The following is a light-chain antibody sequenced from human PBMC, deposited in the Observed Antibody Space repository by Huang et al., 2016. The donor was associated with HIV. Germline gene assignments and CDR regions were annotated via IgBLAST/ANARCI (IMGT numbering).Light chain of an antibody. J-gene: IGKJ4*01. CDR1: QSVRDK. CDR3: QQYESWPPLT. Sequence: EIVMTQSPDTLSVSPGERATLSCRASQSVRDKLAWYQQNAGQATRLLLHATSTRAAVVPARFSGSGSGTEFTLTISSLQSEDCGVYYCQQYESWPPLTFGGGTKVEIK. V-gene: IGKV3-15*01. CDR2: ATS.